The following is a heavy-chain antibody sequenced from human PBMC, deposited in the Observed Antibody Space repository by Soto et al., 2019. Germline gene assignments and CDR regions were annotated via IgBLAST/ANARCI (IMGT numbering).Heavy chain of an antibody. J-gene: IGHJ4*02. D-gene: IGHD1-7*01. Sequence: SQPLXLTGAISWYIFSINIASFNFIRQSPSRVLEWLGRTYYRSKWYSVYAVYVKSRITIKPDTSKNQFSLQLNSVTPEDTAVYYCERGHTELETWGQGTLV. CDR2: TYYRSKWYS. CDR3: ERGHTELET. V-gene: IGHV6-1*01. CDR1: WYIFSINIAS.